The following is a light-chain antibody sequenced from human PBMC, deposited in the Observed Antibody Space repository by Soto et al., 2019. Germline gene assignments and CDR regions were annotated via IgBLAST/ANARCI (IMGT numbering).Light chain of an antibody. CDR1: SGHSNYA. V-gene: IGLV4-69*01. J-gene: IGLJ2*01. Sequence: QLVLTQSPSASASLGASVKLTCTLSSGHSNYAIAWHQQQSEKGPRYLMKLNSDGSHSKGDGIPDRFSGSSSGAERYLTISSLQSEDEADYYCQIWGSGIVVFGGGTQLT. CDR3: QIWGSGIVV. CDR2: LNSDGSH.